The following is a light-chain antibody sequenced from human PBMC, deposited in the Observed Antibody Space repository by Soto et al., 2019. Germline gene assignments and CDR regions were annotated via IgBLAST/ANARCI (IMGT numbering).Light chain of an antibody. CDR3: GTWDSSLSTGI. V-gene: IGLV1-51*01. CDR2: YNN. Sequence: QSVLTQPPSVSAAPGQTVTISCSGSSSNIGESYVSWYQHLPGTAPKLLIYYNNKRPSGIPDRFSGSSSGTSATLGITGLQTGDEADYYCGTWDSSLSTGIFGGGTQLTVL. CDR1: SSNIGESY. J-gene: IGLJ2*01.